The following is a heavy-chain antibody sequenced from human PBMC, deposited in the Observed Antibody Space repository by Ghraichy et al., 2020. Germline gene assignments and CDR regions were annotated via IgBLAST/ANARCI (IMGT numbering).Heavy chain of an antibody. J-gene: IGHJ4*02. Sequence: LSLTCAASGFTFTSYAMSWVRQAPGKGLEWVSAISGSGGSTYYADSVKGRFTISRDNSKNTLFLQMNSLRAEDTAVYYCAKGKDFWSGYYEYYFDYWGQGTLVTVS. V-gene: IGHV3-23*01. D-gene: IGHD3-3*01. CDR3: AKGKDFWSGYYEYYFDY. CDR1: GFTFTSYA. CDR2: ISGSGGST.